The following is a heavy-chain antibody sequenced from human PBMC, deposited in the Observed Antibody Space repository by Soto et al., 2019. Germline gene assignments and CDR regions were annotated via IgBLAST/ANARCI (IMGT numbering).Heavy chain of an antibody. V-gene: IGHV4-31*03. CDR2: IYYSGTT. CDR3: ARGTTVTIHNWFDP. D-gene: IGHD4-17*01. J-gene: IGHJ5*02. Sequence: QVQLQESGPGLVKPSQTLSLTCTVSGDSISSGAYYWSWIRHHPGRGLEWIGFIYYSGTTYYNPSLKSRGNISVDTAKDQFPPTVTSVAAADTAVYYCARGTTVTIHNWFDPWGQGTLVTVSS. CDR1: GDSISSGAYY.